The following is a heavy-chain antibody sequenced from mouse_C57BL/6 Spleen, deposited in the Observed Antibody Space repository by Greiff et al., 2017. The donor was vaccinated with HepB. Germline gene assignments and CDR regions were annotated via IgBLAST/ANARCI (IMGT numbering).Heavy chain of an antibody. CDR2: ISSGGDYI. CDR1: GFTFSSYA. Sequence: EVHLVESGEGLVKPGGSLKLSCAASGFTFSSYAMSWVRQTPEKRLEWVAYISSGGDYIYYADTVKGRFTISRDNARNTLYLQMSSLKSEDTAMYYCTREGYDYYFDYWGQGTTLTVSS. J-gene: IGHJ2*01. V-gene: IGHV5-9-1*02. CDR3: TREGYDYYFDY. D-gene: IGHD2-4*01.